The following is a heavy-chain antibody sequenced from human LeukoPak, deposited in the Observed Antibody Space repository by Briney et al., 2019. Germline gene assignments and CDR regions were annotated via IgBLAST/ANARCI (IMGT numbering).Heavy chain of an antibody. CDR3: AKEGVAGSGYYYYYMDV. CDR2: IHHDGSNK. CDR1: GFTFSSYG. Sequence: PGGSLRLSCAASGFTFSSYGMHWVRQAPGKGLDWVAFIHHDGSNKYYADSVRGRFTISRDNSKNTLYLQMNSLRAEDTAVYYCAKEGVAGSGYYYYYMDVWGKGTTVTVSS. V-gene: IGHV3-30*02. J-gene: IGHJ6*03. D-gene: IGHD2-15*01.